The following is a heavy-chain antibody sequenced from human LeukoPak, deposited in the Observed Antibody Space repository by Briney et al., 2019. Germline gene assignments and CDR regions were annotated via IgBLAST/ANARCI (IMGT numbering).Heavy chain of an antibody. V-gene: IGHV7-4-1*02. D-gene: IGHD6-19*01. CDR2: INTNTGNP. CDR1: GYTFTSYD. Sequence: ASVKVSCKASGYTFTSYDINWVRQATGQGLEWMGWINTNTGNPTYAQGFTGRFVFSLETSVSTAYLQISSLKAEDTAIYYCARVDSSGYWALDYWGQGTLVTVSS. CDR3: ARVDSSGYWALDY. J-gene: IGHJ4*02.